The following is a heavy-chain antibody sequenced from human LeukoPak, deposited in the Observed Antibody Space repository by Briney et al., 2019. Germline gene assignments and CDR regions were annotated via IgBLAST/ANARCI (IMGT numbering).Heavy chain of an antibody. J-gene: IGHJ5*02. CDR2: IYGSDDKT. D-gene: IGHD2-15*01. Sequence: QPGGSLRLSCVASGFTFSNYAMSWVRQAPGKGLELVSGIYGSDDKTVYGDAVEGRFTISRDNSKNTLYLQMNSLRADDTAVYYCAKTQGYYDAWGQGALVTVSS. V-gene: IGHV3-23*01. CDR1: GFTFSNYA. CDR3: AKTQGYYDA.